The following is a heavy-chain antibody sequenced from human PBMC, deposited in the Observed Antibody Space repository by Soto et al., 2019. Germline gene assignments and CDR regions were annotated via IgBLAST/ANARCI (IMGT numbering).Heavy chain of an antibody. J-gene: IGHJ4*02. CDR2: IYYSGST. D-gene: IGHD2-15*01. CDR1: GVSLSSSVDY. CDR3: ARHTPAISISDH. Sequence: PSETLCLTCTVSGVSLSSSVDYWGWIRQPPGKGLEWIGSIYYSGSTYYNPSLKSRVTISVDTSKNQFSLKLSSVTAADTAVYYCARHTPAISISDHWGQGTLVTVSS. V-gene: IGHV4-39*01.